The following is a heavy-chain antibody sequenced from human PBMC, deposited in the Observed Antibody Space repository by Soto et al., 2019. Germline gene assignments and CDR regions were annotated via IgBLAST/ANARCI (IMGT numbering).Heavy chain of an antibody. D-gene: IGHD1-1*01. CDR1: GFTFSTYV. J-gene: IGHJ6*02. CDR3: AGALENPYFYYGLNV. CDR2: IRSRSDHI. V-gene: IGHV3-21*01. Sequence: DVQLVESGGGLVKSGGSLRISCAASGFTFSTYVMHWVRQAPGKGLEWVSSIRSRSDHIYYADSVKGRFTISRDNSKNTLYLQMNSLRVEDTATYYCAGALENPYFYYGLNVWGQGTTVTVSS.